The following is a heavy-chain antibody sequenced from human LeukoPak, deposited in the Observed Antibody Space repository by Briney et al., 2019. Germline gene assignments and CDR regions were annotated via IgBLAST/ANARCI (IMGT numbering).Heavy chain of an antibody. D-gene: IGHD4-17*01. CDR1: GFTFSNYA. CDR3: ARRGESASYGDYRFDY. Sequence: GGSLRLSCAASGFTFSNYAMSWVRQAPGRGLEWVSAISGSSGLTYYADSVKGRFAISRVNSKNTLFLQMNSLRAEDTAVYYCARRGESASYGDYRFDYWGQGTLVTVSS. J-gene: IGHJ4*02. CDR2: ISGSSGLT. V-gene: IGHV3-23*01.